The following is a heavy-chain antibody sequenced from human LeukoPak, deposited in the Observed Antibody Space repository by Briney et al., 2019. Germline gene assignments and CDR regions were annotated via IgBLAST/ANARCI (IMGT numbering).Heavy chain of an antibody. CDR1: GGTFSSYT. V-gene: IGHV1-69*02. CDR2: IIPILGIA. Sequence: SVKVSCKASGGTFSSYTISWVRQAPGQGLEWMGRIIPILGIANYAQKFQGRVTITADKSTSTAYMELSSQRSEHTAVYYCAYCGAVPAAISWGRAGYWGQGTLVTVSS. J-gene: IGHJ4*02. CDR3: AYCGAVPAAISWGRAGY. D-gene: IGHD2-2*01.